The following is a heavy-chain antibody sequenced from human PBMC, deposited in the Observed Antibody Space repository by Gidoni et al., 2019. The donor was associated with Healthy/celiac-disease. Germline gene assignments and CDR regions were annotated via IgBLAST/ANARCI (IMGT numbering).Heavy chain of an antibody. CDR2: IWYDGSNK. J-gene: IGHJ6*02. CDR3: ARDAQIYGDYDYGMDV. CDR1: GFTFSRYG. D-gene: IGHD4-17*01. V-gene: IGHV3-33*01. Sequence: QVQLVESGGGVVQPGRSLRLSCAASGFTFSRYGMHWGRQAPGKGLEWVAVIWYDGSNKYYADSVKGRFTISRDNSKNTLYLQMNSLRAEDTAVYYCARDAQIYGDYDYGMDVWGQGTTVTVSS.